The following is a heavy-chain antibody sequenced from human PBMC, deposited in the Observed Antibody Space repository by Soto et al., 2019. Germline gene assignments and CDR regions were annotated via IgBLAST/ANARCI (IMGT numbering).Heavy chain of an antibody. CDR2: ISSSSSTI. V-gene: IGHV3-48*01. CDR1: GFTVSSNY. CDR3: ARHPERIAQIGWFDP. Sequence: PGGSLRLSCAASGFTVSSNYMNWVRQAPGKGLEWVSYISSSSSTIYYADPVKGRFTISRDNAKNSLYLQMNSLRAEDTAVYYCARHPERIAQIGWFDPWGQGTLVTVSS. J-gene: IGHJ5*02. D-gene: IGHD6-13*01.